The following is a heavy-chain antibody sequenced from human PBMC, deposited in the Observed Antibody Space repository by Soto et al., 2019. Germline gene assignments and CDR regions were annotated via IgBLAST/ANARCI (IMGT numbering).Heavy chain of an antibody. CDR2: IYHSGST. CDR3: ARDQVKEQLAPGDGSDAFDI. CDR1: GYSISSGYY. V-gene: IGHV4-38-2*02. J-gene: IGHJ3*02. D-gene: IGHD6-13*01. Sequence: SQTLSLTCTVSGYSISSGYYWGWIRQPPGKGLEWIGSIYHSGSTYYNPSLKSRVTISVDTSKNQFSLKLSSVTAADTAVYYCARDQVKEQLAPGDGSDAFDIWGQGTMVTVSS.